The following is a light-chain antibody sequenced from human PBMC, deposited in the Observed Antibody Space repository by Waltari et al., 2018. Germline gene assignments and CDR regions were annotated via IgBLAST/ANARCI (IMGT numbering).Light chain of an antibody. V-gene: IGLV2-14*03. Sequence: QSALTQPASVSGSPGQSITISCTGSNSDIGGYNFVSWYQQHPGKAPKLMIYDLNKRPSGVSNPSSASKSGKTASLTISGLQAEDEANYYCSSYTTSSTLVFGGGTKVTVL. CDR2: DLN. CDR1: NSDIGGYNF. CDR3: SSYTTSSTLV. J-gene: IGLJ2*01.